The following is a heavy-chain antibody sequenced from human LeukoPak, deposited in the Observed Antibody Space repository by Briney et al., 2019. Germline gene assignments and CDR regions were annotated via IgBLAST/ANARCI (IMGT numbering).Heavy chain of an antibody. Sequence: GGSLRLSCAASGFTFSSYGMHWVRRAPGKGLEWVAVIWYDGSNKYYADSVKGRFTISRDNSKNTLYLQMNSLRAEDTAVYYCARDVHFEEQYGWFDPWGQGTLVTVSS. J-gene: IGHJ5*02. CDR3: ARDVHFEEQYGWFDP. CDR2: IWYDGSNK. D-gene: IGHD4-17*01. V-gene: IGHV3-33*01. CDR1: GFTFSSYG.